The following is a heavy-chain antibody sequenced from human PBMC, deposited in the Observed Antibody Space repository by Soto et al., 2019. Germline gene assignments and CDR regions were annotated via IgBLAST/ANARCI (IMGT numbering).Heavy chain of an antibody. J-gene: IGHJ4*02. Sequence: QITLKESGPTLVKPTQTITMTCTFSGFSLSTRGVGVGWIRQPPGKALEWLALIYWDDDERYSPSLQSRLTLTKDTSINRLVLTRTNMDPGDTATYYCARSVEALPVRGARDYWGQGTLVTVSS. CDR3: ARSVEALPVRGARDY. V-gene: IGHV2-5*02. CDR2: IYWDDDE. D-gene: IGHD6-6*01. CDR1: GFSLSTRGVG.